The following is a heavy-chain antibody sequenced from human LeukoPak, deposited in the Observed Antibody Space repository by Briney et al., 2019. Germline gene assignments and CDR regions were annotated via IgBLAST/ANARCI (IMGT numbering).Heavy chain of an antibody. V-gene: IGHV3-7*01. CDR3: AREADDGVYYFDY. Sequence: GGSLRLSCAASGFTFTTYWMSWVRQAPGKGLEWVADIKQDGSEKYYVDSVKGRFTISRDNAKNSLYLQMNSLRAEDTAVYYCAREADDGVYYFDYWGQGTLVTVSS. J-gene: IGHJ4*02. CDR2: IKQDGSEK. CDR1: GFTFTTYW. D-gene: IGHD5-24*01.